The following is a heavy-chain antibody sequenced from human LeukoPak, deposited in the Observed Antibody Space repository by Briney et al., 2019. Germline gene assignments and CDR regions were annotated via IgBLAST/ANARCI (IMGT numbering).Heavy chain of an antibody. J-gene: IGHJ3*02. D-gene: IGHD6-6*01. Sequence: PGGSLRLSCGASGSTFSASDMHWVRQAPGKGLEWVAVIWHDESIKSYADSVKGRFTVSKDNSQTAIYLQMNSLRAEDTALYYCARDRGLGIAARPGDAFDMWGQGTMVTVSS. CDR3: ARDRGLGIAARPGDAFDM. CDR2: IWHDESIK. V-gene: IGHV3-33*01. CDR1: GSTFSASD.